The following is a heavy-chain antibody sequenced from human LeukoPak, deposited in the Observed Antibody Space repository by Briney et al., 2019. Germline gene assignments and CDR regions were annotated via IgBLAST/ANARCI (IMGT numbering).Heavy chain of an antibody. CDR3: ARGHTAVTRHFDF. CDR2: ISSGSSAI. J-gene: IGHJ4*02. CDR1: GFTFTTYS. V-gene: IGHV3-21*01. Sequence: GGSLRLSCEASGFTFTTYSMTWVRQAPGKGLEWVSIISSGSSAIFSADALKGRFTISGDDAKNLLYLDMNSLRAEDTAVYYCARGHTAVTRHFDFWGQGTLVTVSS. D-gene: IGHD4-17*01.